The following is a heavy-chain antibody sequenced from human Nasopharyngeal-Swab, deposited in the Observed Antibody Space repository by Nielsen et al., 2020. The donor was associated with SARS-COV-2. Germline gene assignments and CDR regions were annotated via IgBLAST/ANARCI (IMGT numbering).Heavy chain of an antibody. CDR2: IDPSDSYT. J-gene: IGHJ6*02. V-gene: IGHV5-10-1*01. CDR1: GYSFTSYW. CDR3: ASNTDGYGGNSGTGYYYGMDV. Sequence: GESLKISCKGSGYSFTSYWISWVRQMPGKGLEWMGRIDPSDSYTNYSPSFQGHVTISADESISTAYLQWSSLKASDTAMYYCASNTDGYGGNSGTGYYYGMDVWGQGTTVTVSS. D-gene: IGHD4-23*01.